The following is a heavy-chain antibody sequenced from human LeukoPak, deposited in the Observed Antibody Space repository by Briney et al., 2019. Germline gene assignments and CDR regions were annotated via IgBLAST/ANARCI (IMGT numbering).Heavy chain of an antibody. Sequence: PGGSLRLSCAASGFTFGDYYMSWIRQAPGKGLEWVSYISSSGNTIYYADSVKGRFTISRDNAKNSLYLQMNSLRAEDTAVYYCARGGRYCSGGSCYSLPDYWGQGTLVTVSS. CDR2: ISSSGNTI. CDR3: ARGGRYCSGGSCYSLPDY. CDR1: GFTFGDYY. D-gene: IGHD2-15*01. V-gene: IGHV3-11*01. J-gene: IGHJ4*02.